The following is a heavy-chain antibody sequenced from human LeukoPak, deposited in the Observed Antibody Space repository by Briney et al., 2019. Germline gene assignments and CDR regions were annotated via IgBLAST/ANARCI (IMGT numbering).Heavy chain of an antibody. J-gene: IGHJ4*02. D-gene: IGHD7-27*01. Sequence: ASVKVSCKASGYTFTCYYMHWVRQAPGQGLEWMGRINPNSGNTGYAQKFQGRVTMTRNTSISTAYMELSSLRSEDTAVYYCARPPPGWGFDYWGQGTLVTVSS. CDR2: INPNSGNT. CDR1: GYTFTCYY. V-gene: IGHV1-8*02. CDR3: ARPPPGWGFDY.